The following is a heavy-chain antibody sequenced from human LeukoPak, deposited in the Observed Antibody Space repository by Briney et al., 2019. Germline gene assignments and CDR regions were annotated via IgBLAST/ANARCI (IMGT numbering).Heavy chain of an antibody. J-gene: IGHJ4*02. CDR3: ARHPEFLRDFDY. CDR1: GGSISSSSYY. CDR2: IYYSGST. Sequence: PSETLSLTCTVSGGSISSSSYYWGWIRQPPGKGLEWIGSIYYSGSTYYNPSLKSRVPISVDTSKNQFSLKLRSVTAADTAVDFCARHPEFLRDFDYWGEGTLVTVSS. V-gene: IGHV4-39*01. D-gene: IGHD1-14*01.